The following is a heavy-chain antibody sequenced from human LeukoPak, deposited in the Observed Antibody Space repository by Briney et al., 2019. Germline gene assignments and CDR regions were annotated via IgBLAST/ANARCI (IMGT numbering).Heavy chain of an antibody. CDR3: ARVGPGRSIAARHFDY. D-gene: IGHD6-6*01. Sequence: GGSLRLSCAASGFTFSSYSMNWVRQAPGKGLEWVSSISSSSSYIYYADSVKGRFTISRDNAKNSLYLQMNSLRAEDTAVYYCARVGPGRSIAARHFDYWGQGTLVTVSS. CDR2: ISSSSSYI. V-gene: IGHV3-21*01. J-gene: IGHJ4*02. CDR1: GFTFSSYS.